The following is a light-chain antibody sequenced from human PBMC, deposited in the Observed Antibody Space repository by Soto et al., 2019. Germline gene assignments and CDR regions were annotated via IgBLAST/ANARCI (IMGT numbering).Light chain of an antibody. CDR2: TTS. Sequence: EIVLTQSPGTLSLSPGERATLTCTASQSVTSSCLAWYQRKPGQAPRLLIHTTSIRATDIPDRFSGSGSGTDFTLTISRLEPEDFAVYYCQQRSSWPFTFGPGTKVDIK. CDR1: QSVTSSC. CDR3: QQRSSWPFT. V-gene: IGKV3D-20*02. J-gene: IGKJ3*01.